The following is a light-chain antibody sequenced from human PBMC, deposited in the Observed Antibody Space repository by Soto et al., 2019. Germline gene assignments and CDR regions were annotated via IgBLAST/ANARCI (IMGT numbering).Light chain of an antibody. CDR2: YDD. CDR3: AAWDDSLNGPG. CDR1: GSNIGNNA. V-gene: IGLV1-36*01. J-gene: IGLJ1*01. Sequence: QSVLTQPPSMSEAPRQRVTISCSGSGSNIGNNAVSWYQQFPGKAPKLLIYYDDVLASGVSDRFSGSKSGTSASLAISGLQSEDEADYYCAAWDDSLNGPGFGTGTKLTVL.